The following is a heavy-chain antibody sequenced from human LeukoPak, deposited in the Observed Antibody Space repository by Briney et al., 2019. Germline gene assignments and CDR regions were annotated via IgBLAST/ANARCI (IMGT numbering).Heavy chain of an antibody. D-gene: IGHD4-17*01. Sequence: PGGSLRLSCAASGFTVSSNYMSWVRQAPGKGLEWVSVTYSGGSTYYADSVKGRFTISKDNSKNTLYLQMNSLRAEDTAVYYCARHSTDYGDYNWFDPWGQGTLVTVSS. J-gene: IGHJ5*02. V-gene: IGHV3-66*02. CDR3: ARHSTDYGDYNWFDP. CDR1: GFTVSSNY. CDR2: TYSGGST.